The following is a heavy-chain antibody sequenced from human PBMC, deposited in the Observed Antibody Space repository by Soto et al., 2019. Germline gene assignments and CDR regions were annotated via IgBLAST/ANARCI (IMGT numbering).Heavy chain of an antibody. CDR1: GVTFSNYA. CDR3: AKAGRESSWYRFDP. Sequence: EVQLLESGGGLVQPGGSLRLSCAASGVTFSNYALSWVRQAPGKGLEWVSTITGSGGSTYYADSVKGRFTIYRDNSKNTLFLQMNSLRDEDTAVYYCAKAGRESSWYRFDPWGQGTLVTVSS. D-gene: IGHD6-13*01. V-gene: IGHV3-23*01. CDR2: ITGSGGST. J-gene: IGHJ5*02.